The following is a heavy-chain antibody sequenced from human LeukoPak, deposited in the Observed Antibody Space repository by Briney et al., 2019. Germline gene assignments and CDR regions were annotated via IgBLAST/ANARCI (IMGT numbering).Heavy chain of an antibody. V-gene: IGHV2-70*04. Sequence: SGPALVKPTQTLTLTCTFSGFSLSTSGMRVSWIRQPPGKALEWLARIDWDDDKFYSTSLKTRLTISKDTSKNQVVLTMTNMDPVDTATYYCARNYYDSSGYQSWFDPWGQGTLVTASS. CDR1: GFSLSTSGMR. J-gene: IGHJ5*02. CDR2: IDWDDDK. CDR3: ARNYYDSSGYQSWFDP. D-gene: IGHD3-22*01.